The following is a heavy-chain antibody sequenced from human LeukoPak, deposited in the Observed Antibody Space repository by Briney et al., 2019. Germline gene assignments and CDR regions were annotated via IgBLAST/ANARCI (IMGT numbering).Heavy chain of an antibody. D-gene: IGHD3-10*01. CDR3: ARDLPHGSGSYYNVYYYYYMDV. CDR1: GFTFSGYG. V-gene: IGHV3-23*01. J-gene: IGHJ6*03. CDR2: ISGSGGST. Sequence: PGGSLRLSCAASGFTFSGYGMSWVRQAPGKGLKWVSAISGSGGSTYYADSVKGRITISRDNSKNTLYLQMNSLRAEDTAVYYCARDLPHGSGSYYNVYYYYYMDVWGKGTTVTISS.